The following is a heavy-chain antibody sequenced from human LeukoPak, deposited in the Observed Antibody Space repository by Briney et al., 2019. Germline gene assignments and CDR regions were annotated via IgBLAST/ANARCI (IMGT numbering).Heavy chain of an antibody. V-gene: IGHV4-59*01. J-gene: IGHJ4*02. CDR2: IYYSGST. Sequence: SETLSLTCTVSGGSISSSYWSWIRQPPGKGLDWIGYIYYSGSTSYNPSLQSRVTISVDTSKNQFSLKLSSVTAADTAVYYCARGVEVATIVFDYWGQGTLVTVSS. D-gene: IGHD5-24*01. CDR3: ARGVEVATIVFDY. CDR1: GGSISSSY.